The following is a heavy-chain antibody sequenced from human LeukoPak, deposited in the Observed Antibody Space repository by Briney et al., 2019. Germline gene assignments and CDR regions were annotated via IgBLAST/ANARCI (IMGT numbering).Heavy chain of an antibody. V-gene: IGHV4-4*07. D-gene: IGHD6-19*01. J-gene: IGHJ5*02. Sequence: SETLSLTCTVSGDSITTYYWSWIRQPAGKGLEWIGRLSASGTTNYNPSLKSRVTMSVDTSKNQFSLNLSSVTAADTAVYYCARGSRYSSGGVRWFDPWGQGTLVTVSS. CDR2: LSASGTT. CDR3: ARGSRYSSGGVRWFDP. CDR1: GDSITTYY.